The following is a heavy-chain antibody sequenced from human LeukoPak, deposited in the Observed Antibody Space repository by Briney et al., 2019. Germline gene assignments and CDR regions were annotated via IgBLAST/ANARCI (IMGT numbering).Heavy chain of an antibody. Sequence: GESLKISCKASGYSFSNSWIGWVRQMPGKGLEWMGIIYPGDSHTIYSLFFQGQITISADKSITTAYLQWSSLEASDTAMYYCARQRTSENWFDSWGRGTPVTVSS. V-gene: IGHV5-51*01. J-gene: IGHJ5*01. D-gene: IGHD1-14*01. CDR2: IYPGDSHT. CDR3: ARQRTSENWFDS. CDR1: GYSFSNSW.